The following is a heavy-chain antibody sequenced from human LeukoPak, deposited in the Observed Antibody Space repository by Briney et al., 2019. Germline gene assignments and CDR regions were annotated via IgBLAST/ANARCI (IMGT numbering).Heavy chain of an antibody. CDR3: ARDDIVVVPAAHYFDY. J-gene: IGHJ4*02. D-gene: IGHD2-2*01. CDR1: GFTFDDYA. CDR2: ISWNSGSI. Sequence: PGRSLRLSCAASGFTFDDYAMHWVRQAPGKGLEWVSGISWNSGSIGYADSVKGRFTISRDNAKNSLYLQMNSLRAEDTAVYYCARDDIVVVPAAHYFDYWGQGTLVTVSS. V-gene: IGHV3-9*01.